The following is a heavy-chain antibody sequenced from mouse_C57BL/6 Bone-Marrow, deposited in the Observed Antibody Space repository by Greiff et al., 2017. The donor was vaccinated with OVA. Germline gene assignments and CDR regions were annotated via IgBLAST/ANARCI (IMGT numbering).Heavy chain of an antibody. Sequence: VQLQQSGAELVRPGSSVKMSCKTSGYTFTSYGINWVKQRPGQGLEWIGYLYIGNGYTEYTEKFKGKATLTSDTSSSTAYMQLSSLTSEDSAIYFCARGLFAYWGQGTLVTVSA. CDR2: LYIGNGYT. CDR1: GYTFTSYG. J-gene: IGHJ3*01. CDR3: ARGLFAY. V-gene: IGHV1-58*01.